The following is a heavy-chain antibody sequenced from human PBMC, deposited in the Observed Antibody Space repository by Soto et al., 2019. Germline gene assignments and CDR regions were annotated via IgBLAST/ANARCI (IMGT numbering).Heavy chain of an antibody. J-gene: IGHJ4*02. CDR3: AHRNDYGDYGGGFGY. CDR2: IYWDDDK. Sequence: QITLKESGPTLMKPTQTLTLTCTFSGFSLTSRGVGVGWIRQPPGEALECLALIYWDDDKRYSPSLRSRLTIPTDTSIXLVVLPLTNMDPVDTATYFCAHRNDYGDYGGGFGYWGQGTLVTVSS. D-gene: IGHD4-17*01. CDR1: GFSLTSRGVG. V-gene: IGHV2-5*02.